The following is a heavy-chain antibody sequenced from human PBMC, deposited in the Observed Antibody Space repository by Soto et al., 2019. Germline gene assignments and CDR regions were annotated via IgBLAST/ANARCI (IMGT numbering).Heavy chain of an antibody. CDR3: ARGGSGWYNYYYGMDV. D-gene: IGHD6-19*01. CDR2: MNPNSGNT. CDR1: GYTFTSYD. Sequence: ASVKVSCKASGYTFTSYDINWVRQATGQGLEWMGWMNPNSGNTGYAQKFQGRVTMTRNTSISTAYMELSSLRSEDTAVCYCARGGSGWYNYYYGMDVWGQGTTVTVSS. J-gene: IGHJ6*02. V-gene: IGHV1-8*01.